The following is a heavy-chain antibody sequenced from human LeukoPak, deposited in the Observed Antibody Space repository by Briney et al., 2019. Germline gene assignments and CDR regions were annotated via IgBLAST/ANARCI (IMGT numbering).Heavy chain of an antibody. CDR3: ASGIAAAGMGYYYMDV. Sequence: GASVKVSCKASGYTFTGYYMHWVRQAPGQGLEWMGRINPNSGGTNYAQKFQGRVTMTRDTFISTAYMELSRLRSDDTAVYYCASGIAAAGMGYYYMDVWGKGTTVTVSS. J-gene: IGHJ6*03. V-gene: IGHV1-2*06. D-gene: IGHD6-13*01. CDR2: INPNSGGT. CDR1: GYTFTGYY.